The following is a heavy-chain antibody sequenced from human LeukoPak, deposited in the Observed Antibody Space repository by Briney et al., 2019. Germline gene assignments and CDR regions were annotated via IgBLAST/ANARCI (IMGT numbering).Heavy chain of an antibody. V-gene: IGHV3-30*18. CDR3: AKDRPLAGDY. D-gene: IGHD6-6*01. J-gene: IGHJ4*02. CDR1: GFTFSSYG. Sequence: PGRSLRLSCAASGFTFSSYGMHRVRQAPGKGLEWVAVVSYDGSNKYYADSVKGRFTISRDNSKNTLYLQMNSLRAEDTAVYYCAKDRPLAGDYWGQGTLVTVSS. CDR2: VSYDGSNK.